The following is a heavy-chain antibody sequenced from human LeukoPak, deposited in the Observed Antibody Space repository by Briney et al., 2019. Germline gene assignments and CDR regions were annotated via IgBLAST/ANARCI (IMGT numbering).Heavy chain of an antibody. V-gene: IGHV1-2*06. CDR2: IKPKSSGT. D-gene: IGHD3-22*01. CDR1: GYTYTGYY. CDR3: ARVSSASGYYYHY. J-gene: IGHJ4*02. Sequence: ASVKVSCKASGYTYTGYYMHWVRQAPGQGLEWMGRIKPKSSGTNYAQKVQGRVTMTRDKSISTAYMELSRLRSDDTAVYYCARVSSASGYYYHYWGQGTLVTVSS.